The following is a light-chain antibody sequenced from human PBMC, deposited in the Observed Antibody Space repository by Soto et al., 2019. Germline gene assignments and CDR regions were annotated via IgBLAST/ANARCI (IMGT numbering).Light chain of an antibody. CDR3: QQYNSYFLT. J-gene: IGKJ4*01. V-gene: IGKV1-5*01. Sequence: DIQMTQSPSTLSASVGDRVTITCRASQSLSNWLAWYQQKPGKAPKLLISDASSLESGVPSRFXGSGXGTXXXXXXXXXQPDDFAXYYCQQYNSYFLTFGGGTKVEIK. CDR2: DAS. CDR1: QSLSNW.